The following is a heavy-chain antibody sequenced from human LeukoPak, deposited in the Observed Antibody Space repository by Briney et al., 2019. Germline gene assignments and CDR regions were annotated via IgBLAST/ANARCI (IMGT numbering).Heavy chain of an antibody. D-gene: IGHD3-22*01. Sequence: SETLSLTCTVSGGSISSYYWSWIRQPPGKGLEWIGYIYYSGSTNYNPSLKSRVTISVDTSKHQFSLKLSSVTAADTAVYYCARARYYYDSSGYPYWYFDLWGRGTLVTVSS. V-gene: IGHV4-59*01. CDR1: GGSISSYY. CDR2: IYYSGST. CDR3: ARARYYYDSSGYPYWYFDL. J-gene: IGHJ2*01.